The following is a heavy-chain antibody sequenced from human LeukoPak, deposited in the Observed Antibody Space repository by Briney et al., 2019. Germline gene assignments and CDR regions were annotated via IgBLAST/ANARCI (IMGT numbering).Heavy chain of an antibody. CDR3: ASSRTAASSNWFDP. CDR2: IHTNGNT. V-gene: IGHV3-53*01. J-gene: IGHJ5*02. CDR1: GLTVSSNY. Sequence: PGGSLRLSCAASGLTVSSNYMTRVRQAPGKGLEWVSIIHTNGNTYYADSVKGRFTISRDNSKNTLYLQMNSLRTEDTAVYYCASSRTAASSNWFDPWGQGTLVTVSS. D-gene: IGHD6-13*01.